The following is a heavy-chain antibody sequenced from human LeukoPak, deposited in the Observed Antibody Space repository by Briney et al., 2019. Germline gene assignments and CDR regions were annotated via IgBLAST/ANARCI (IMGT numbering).Heavy chain of an antibody. CDR3: VRDPFDY. CDR1: GFTFSNYW. Sequence: PGGSLRLSCAASGFTFSNYWMSWVRQASGKGPEWVANIKQDGSEKYYVDSVRGRFTISRDNAKNSLYLQMNSLRAEDTAVYFCVRDPFDYWGQGTLVTVSS. CDR2: IKQDGSEK. J-gene: IGHJ4*02. V-gene: IGHV3-7*01.